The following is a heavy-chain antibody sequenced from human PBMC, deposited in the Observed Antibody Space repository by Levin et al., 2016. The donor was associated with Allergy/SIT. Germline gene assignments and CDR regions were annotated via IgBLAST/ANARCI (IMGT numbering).Heavy chain of an antibody. Sequence: WIRQPPGKGLEWIGYIYYSGSTYYNPSLKSRVTISVDTSKNQFSLKLSSVTAADTAVYYCARGRDDYGDYLFDYWGQGTLVTVSS. D-gene: IGHD4-17*01. CDR3: ARGRDDYGDYLFDY. J-gene: IGHJ4*02. CDR2: IYYSGST. V-gene: IGHV4-31*02.